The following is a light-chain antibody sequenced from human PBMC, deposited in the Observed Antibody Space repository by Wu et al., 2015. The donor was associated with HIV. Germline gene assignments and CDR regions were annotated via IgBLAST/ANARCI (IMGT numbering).Light chain of an antibody. CDR3: QQYNGYPLT. Sequence: DIQMTQSPSTLSASVGDRVTITCRASQSISSWLAWYRQKPGKGPNLLIYKASTLEGGVPSRFSGSGSGTEFTLTISSLQPDDFATYYCQQYNGYPLTFGGGTKVEIQ. J-gene: IGKJ4*01. V-gene: IGKV1-5*03. CDR1: QSISSW. CDR2: KAS.